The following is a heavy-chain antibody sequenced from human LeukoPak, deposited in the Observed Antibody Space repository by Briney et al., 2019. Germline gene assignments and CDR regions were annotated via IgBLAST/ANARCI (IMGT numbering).Heavy chain of an antibody. Sequence: ASVKVSCKASGYTFTGYYMHWVRQAPGQGLEWMGWINPNSGGTNYAQKFQGRVTMTRDTSISTAYMELSRLRSDDTAVYYCARARRGGTYNWFDPWGQGTLVTVSS. CDR3: ARARRGGTYNWFDP. D-gene: IGHD1-1*01. V-gene: IGHV1-2*02. CDR1: GYTFTGYY. CDR2: INPNSGGT. J-gene: IGHJ5*02.